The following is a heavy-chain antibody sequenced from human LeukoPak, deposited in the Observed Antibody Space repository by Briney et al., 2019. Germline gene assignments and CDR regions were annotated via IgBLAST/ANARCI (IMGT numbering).Heavy chain of an antibody. V-gene: IGHV3-33*08. J-gene: IGHJ4*02. CDR1: GFTFNSYS. D-gene: IGHD2/OR15-2a*01. CDR3: AREGPRGNPQFDY. Sequence: GGSLRLSCAASGFTFNSYSMNWVRQAPGKGLEWVALIWYDGSNKYYADSVKGRLTISRDNSKNTLYLQMNSLRAEDTAVYYCAREGPRGNPQFDYWGQGTLVTVSS. CDR2: IWYDGSNK.